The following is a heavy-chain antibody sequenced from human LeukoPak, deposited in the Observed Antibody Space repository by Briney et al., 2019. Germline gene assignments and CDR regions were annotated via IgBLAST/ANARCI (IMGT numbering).Heavy chain of an antibody. V-gene: IGHV3-30*18. CDR1: GLTFSSYG. CDR3: AQLLDDNPIRWYFAL. Sequence: GGSLRLSCAASGLTFSSYGMHWVRQAPGKGLEWVAVISYDGSNKYYADSVKGRFTISRDNAKNSLYLQMNSLRAEDTAVYYCAQLLDDNPIRWYFALWGRGTLVTVSS. D-gene: IGHD1-14*01. CDR2: ISYDGSNK. J-gene: IGHJ2*01.